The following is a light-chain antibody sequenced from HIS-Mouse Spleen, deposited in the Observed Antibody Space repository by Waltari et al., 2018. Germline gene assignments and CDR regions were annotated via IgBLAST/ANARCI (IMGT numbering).Light chain of an antibody. V-gene: IGLV2-18*01. CDR1: SSDVGSYNR. CDR2: EVS. CDR3: SLYTSSSTLV. Sequence: QSALTQPPSVSGSPGQSVTISCTGTSSDVGSYNRVSWYQQPPGTAPKLMIYEVSKRPSGVPGRFSGSKSGNTASLTISGLQAEDEADYYCSLYTSSSTLVFGGGTKLTVL. J-gene: IGLJ2*01.